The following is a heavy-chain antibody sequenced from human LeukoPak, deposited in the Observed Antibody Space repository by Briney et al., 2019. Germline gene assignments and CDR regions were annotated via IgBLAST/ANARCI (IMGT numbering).Heavy chain of an antibody. Sequence: GGSLRLSCEPSGFPFSSYWMLWVRQAPGKGLVWVSRISGDGTIKTYADFVRGRFTISRDNTKNILYLQMNSLKVEDTAIYFCSRSQFDDWGQGVLVTVSS. V-gene: IGHV3-74*03. D-gene: IGHD3-16*01. CDR1: GFPFSSYW. CDR2: ISGDGTIK. CDR3: SRSQFDD. J-gene: IGHJ4*02.